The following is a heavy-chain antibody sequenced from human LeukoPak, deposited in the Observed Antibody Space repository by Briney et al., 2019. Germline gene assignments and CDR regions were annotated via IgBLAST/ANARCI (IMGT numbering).Heavy chain of an antibody. CDR1: GYTLTDLS. CDR2: FDPEDGES. CDR3: ARERSSGYNDAFDI. V-gene: IGHV1-24*01. Sequence: GASVKVSCKVSGYTLTDLSIHWVRQAPGKGLEWMGGFDPEDGESIYAQRFQGRVTMTEDTVTDTAYMELSSLRSEDTAVYYCARERSSGYNDAFDIWGQGTMVTVSS. D-gene: IGHD3-22*01. J-gene: IGHJ3*02.